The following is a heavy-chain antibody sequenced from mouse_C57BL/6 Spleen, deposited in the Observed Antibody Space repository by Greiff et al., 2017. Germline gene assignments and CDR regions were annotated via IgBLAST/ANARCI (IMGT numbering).Heavy chain of an antibody. V-gene: IGHV1-72*01. CDR2: IDPNSGGT. J-gene: IGHJ3*01. CDR3: AREGTTVVATPFAY. CDR1: GYTFTSYW. Sequence: QVQLQQPGAELVKPGASVKLSCKASGYTFTSYWMHWVKQRPGRGLEWIGRIDPNSGGTKYNEKFKSKATLTVDKPSSTAYRRLSSLTSEDSAVDYCAREGTTVVATPFAYWGQGALVTVSA. D-gene: IGHD1-1*01.